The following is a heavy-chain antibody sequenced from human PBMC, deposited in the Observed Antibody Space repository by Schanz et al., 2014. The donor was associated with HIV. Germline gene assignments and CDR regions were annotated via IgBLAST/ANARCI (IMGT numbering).Heavy chain of an antibody. CDR3: ARDRRITMVRGVGDSMDA. CDR2: LTPFFGKA. V-gene: IGHV1-69*01. J-gene: IGHJ6*02. Sequence: QVQLVQSGAEVKKPGSSVKVSCKASGGTFNSYGIXWVRXXXXXXLQRMGPLTPFFGKANYAQKFQGRVTITADESTSTAYMDLSSLRSEDTAVYYCARDRRITMVRGVGDSMDAWGQGTTVTVSS. D-gene: IGHD3-10*01. CDR1: GGTFNSYG.